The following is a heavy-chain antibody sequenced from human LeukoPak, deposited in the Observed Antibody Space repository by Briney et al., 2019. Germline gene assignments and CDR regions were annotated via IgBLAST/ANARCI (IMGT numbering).Heavy chain of an antibody. CDR3: ARGEAAAGPMDYMDV. J-gene: IGHJ6*03. Sequence: SETLSLTCAVYGGSFNDYFWSWIRQTPAKGLEWIGEINHGGSTKYNPSLESRVTLSVDTSKNQFSLKLTSVTAADTAVYYCARGEAAAGPMDYMDVWDTGATVTVSS. CDR1: GGSFNDYF. V-gene: IGHV4-34*01. D-gene: IGHD6-13*01. CDR2: INHGGST.